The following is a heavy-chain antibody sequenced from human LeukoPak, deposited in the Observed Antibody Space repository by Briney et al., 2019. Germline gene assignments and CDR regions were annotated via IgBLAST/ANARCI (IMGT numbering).Heavy chain of an antibody. J-gene: IGHJ4*02. CDR1: GXSFTSYW. CDR3: ARRRTGLSFDY. D-gene: IGHD3-10*01. CDR2: AYPADSDT. V-gene: IGHV5-51*01. Sequence: GESLKISCKGSGXSFTSYWIAWVRQMPGKGLEWMGIAYPADSDTTYSPSFQGQVTISADKSISTAYLQWSSLKASDTAMYYCARRRTGLSFDYWGQGTLVTVSS.